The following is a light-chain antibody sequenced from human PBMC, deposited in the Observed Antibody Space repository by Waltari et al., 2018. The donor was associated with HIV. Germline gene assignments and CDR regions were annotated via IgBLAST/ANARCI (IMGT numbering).Light chain of an antibody. CDR2: EVN. Sequence: QSALTQPPSASGSLAQSVTISCPGSSSDVGRYDYVSWYQQHPGKAPKLLIFEVNTRPSGVPDRFSGSKSGNTASLTVSGLQAEDEAEYSCSSYAGINPVIFGGGTTLTVL. J-gene: IGLJ2*01. CDR1: SSDVGRYDY. V-gene: IGLV2-8*01. CDR3: SSYAGINPVI.